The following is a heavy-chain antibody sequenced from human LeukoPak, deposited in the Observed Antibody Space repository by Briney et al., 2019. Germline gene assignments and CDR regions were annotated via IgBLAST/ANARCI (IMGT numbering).Heavy chain of an antibody. CDR1: GYTFTSYD. CDR2: MNPNSGNT. V-gene: IGHV1-8*01. D-gene: IGHD3-10*01. J-gene: IGHJ4*02. CDR3: ARDLDYYGSGSYDC. Sequence: GASVKVSCKASGYTFTSYDISWVRQATGQGFEWMGWMNPNSGNTGYAQKFQGRVTMTRNTSISTAYMELSSLRSEDTAVYYCARDLDYYGSGSYDCWGQGTLVTVSS.